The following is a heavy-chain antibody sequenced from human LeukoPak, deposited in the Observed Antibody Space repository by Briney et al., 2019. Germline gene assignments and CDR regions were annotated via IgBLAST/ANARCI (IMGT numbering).Heavy chain of an antibody. V-gene: IGHV4-4*09. CDR1: GGSISSYY. Sequence: SETLFLTCTVSGGSISSYYWSWIRQPPGKGLEWIGYIYTSGSTNYNPSLKSRVTISVDTSKNQFSLKLSSVTAADTAVYYCARSVEMATIDWGQGTLVTVSS. J-gene: IGHJ4*02. CDR2: IYTSGST. CDR3: ARSVEMATID. D-gene: IGHD5-24*01.